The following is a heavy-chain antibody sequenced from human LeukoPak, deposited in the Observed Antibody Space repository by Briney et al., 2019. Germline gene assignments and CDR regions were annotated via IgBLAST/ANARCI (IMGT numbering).Heavy chain of an antibody. D-gene: IGHD6-13*01. CDR2: IYPGDSDT. CDR1: GYSFTSYW. CDR3: ARTRGQQLVPGIWFDP. V-gene: IGHV5-51*01. Sequence: GESLEISRKGSGYSFTSYWIGWVRPMPGKGLEWMGIIYPGDSDTRYSPSFQGQVTISADKSISTAYLQWSSLKASDTAMYYCARTRGQQLVPGIWFDPWGQGTLVTVSS. J-gene: IGHJ5*02.